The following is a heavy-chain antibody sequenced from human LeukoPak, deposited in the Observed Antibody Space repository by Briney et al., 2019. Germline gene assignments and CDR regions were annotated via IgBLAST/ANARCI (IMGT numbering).Heavy chain of an antibody. CDR2: MNPNSGNT. V-gene: IGHV1-8*01. D-gene: IGHD3-10*01. CDR1: GYAFTSYD. Sequence: ASVKVSCKASGYAFTSYDINWMRQATGQGLEWMGWMNPNSGNTGYAQKFQGRVTMTRNTSISTAYMELSSLRSEDTAVYYCASRITMVRGVIQDVYWGQGTLVTVSS. CDR3: ASRITMVRGVIQDVY. J-gene: IGHJ4*02.